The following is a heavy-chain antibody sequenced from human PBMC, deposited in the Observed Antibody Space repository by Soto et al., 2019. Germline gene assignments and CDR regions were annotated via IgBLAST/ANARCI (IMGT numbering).Heavy chain of an antibody. CDR2: IWYDGSIQ. Sequence: PGGSLRLSCAASGFTFSSYGMHWVRQAPGKGLEWVAVIWYDGSIQYYADSVKGRFTISRDNSKNTLYLQMNSLRAEDTAVYYCARARHTFFDTSDYPFDNWGPGTLVTVSS. CDR1: GFTFSSYG. J-gene: IGHJ4*02. CDR3: ARARHTFFDTSDYPFDN. V-gene: IGHV3-33*01. D-gene: IGHD3-22*01.